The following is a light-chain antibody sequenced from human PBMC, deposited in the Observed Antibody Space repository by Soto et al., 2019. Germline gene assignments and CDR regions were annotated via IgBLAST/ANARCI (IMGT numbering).Light chain of an antibody. CDR1: QSVSSSY. Sequence: EIVLTQSPGTLSLSPGERATLSCRASQSVSSSYLAWYQHKPGQAPRLLIYGASSRATGIPDRFSGSGSGTDFTLPISRLEPEDFAVYYCQQYGSPPHTFGRGPSWRSN. CDR2: GAS. CDR3: QQYGSPPHT. J-gene: IGKJ2*01. V-gene: IGKV3-20*01.